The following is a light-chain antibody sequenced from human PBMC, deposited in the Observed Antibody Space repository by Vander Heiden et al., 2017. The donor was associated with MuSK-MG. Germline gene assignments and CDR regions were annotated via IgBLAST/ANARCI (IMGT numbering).Light chain of an antibody. CDR3: QQDNKWPPYT. CDR2: GAS. J-gene: IGKJ2*01. V-gene: IGKV3-15*01. Sequence: EIVLTQSPASLSVSPGERATLSCRASQSISSDLAWYQQKPGQAPRLLIYGASTRATGIPARFSGSGSGTEFTLTMSRRQSEDFAVYYCQQDNKWPPYTFGQGTKLEI. CDR1: QSISSD.